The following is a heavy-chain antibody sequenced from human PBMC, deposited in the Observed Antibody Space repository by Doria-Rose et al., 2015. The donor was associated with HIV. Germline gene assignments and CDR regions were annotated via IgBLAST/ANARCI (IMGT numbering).Heavy chain of an antibody. CDR1: GVSLSSPGMG. J-gene: IGHJ4*02. CDR3: ARIKSSRWYHKYYFDF. CDR2: IFSDDER. D-gene: IGHD6-13*01. Sequence: QVTLKESGPVLVKPTETLMLACTASGVSLSSPGMGVSWIRQPPGKALEWLANIFSDDERSYQTSLKSRLTISRGTSKSQVVLTMTDMDPVDTATYYCARIKSSRWYHKYYFDFWGQGTLVIVSA. V-gene: IGHV2-26*01.